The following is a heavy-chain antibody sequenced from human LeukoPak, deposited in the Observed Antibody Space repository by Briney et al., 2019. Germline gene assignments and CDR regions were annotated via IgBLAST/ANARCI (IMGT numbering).Heavy chain of an antibody. CDR1: GASISNYY. D-gene: IGHD1-26*01. CDR3: ARLGSDHDF. V-gene: IGHV4-4*09. J-gene: IGHJ4*02. Sequence: SETLSLTCTVSGASISNYYWSWIRQTPEKGLEWMGHIHSSGGSSYYPSLKSRLTLSIDTSRNQLSLQLPSVTAADTAVYFCARLGSDHDFWGQGALVTVSS. CDR2: IHSSGGS.